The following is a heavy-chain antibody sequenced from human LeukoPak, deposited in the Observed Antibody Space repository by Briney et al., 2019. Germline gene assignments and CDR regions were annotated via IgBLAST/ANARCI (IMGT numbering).Heavy chain of an antibody. CDR3: AKDIAAAGTPYYYGMDV. V-gene: IGHV3-30*18. D-gene: IGHD6-13*01. CDR1: GFTFSSYG. Sequence: GRSLRLSCAASGFTFSSYGMHWVREAPGKGLEWVAVISYDGSNKHYADSVKGRFTISRDNSKNTLYLQMNSLRAEDTAVYYCAKDIAAAGTPYYYGMDVWGQGTTVTVSS. J-gene: IGHJ6*02. CDR2: ISYDGSNK.